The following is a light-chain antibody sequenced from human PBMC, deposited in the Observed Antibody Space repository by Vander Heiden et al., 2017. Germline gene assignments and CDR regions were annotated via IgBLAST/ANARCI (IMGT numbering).Light chain of an antibody. CDR3: QQYNTTPYT. CDR1: QGISSH. J-gene: IGKJ2*01. Sequence: PSSLSASVGDRVTITCQASQGISSHLNWYQQKPGKAPNLLIYGASNLETGVQSRFSGSGSGTHFTFTISSLQPEDIATYYCQQYNTTPYTFGQGTTLEIK. V-gene: IGKV1-33*01. CDR2: GAS.